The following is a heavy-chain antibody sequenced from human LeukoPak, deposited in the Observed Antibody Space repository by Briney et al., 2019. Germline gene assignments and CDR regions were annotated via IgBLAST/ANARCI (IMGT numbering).Heavy chain of an antibody. V-gene: IGHV4-31*03. J-gene: IGHJ2*01. CDR2: ISYSEST. Sequence: SETLSLTCSVSGASIDSRGYYWSWVRQRPGTGLEFIGYISYSESTYYKPSLRGRLTISFDTSENQFSLRLTSVTAADTAVYYCARVFYEQNGYFVLLAGYFDLWGRGTLVTVSS. CDR3: ARVFYEQNGYFVLLAGYFDL. D-gene: IGHD3-22*01. CDR1: GASIDSRGYY.